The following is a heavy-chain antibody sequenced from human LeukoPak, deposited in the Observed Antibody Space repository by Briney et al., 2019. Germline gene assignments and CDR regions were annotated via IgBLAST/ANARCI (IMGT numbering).Heavy chain of an antibody. V-gene: IGHV4-59*08. J-gene: IGHJ4*02. CDR1: GGSISSYY. D-gene: IGHD2-2*01. Sequence: SETLSLTCTVSGGSISSYYWSWIRQPPGKGLEWIGYIYYSGSTNYNPSLKSRVTISVDTSKSQFSLKLSSVTAADTAVYYCARLEHYCSSTSCYREAPLFDYWGQGTLVTVSS. CDR3: ARLEHYCSSTSCYREAPLFDY. CDR2: IYYSGST.